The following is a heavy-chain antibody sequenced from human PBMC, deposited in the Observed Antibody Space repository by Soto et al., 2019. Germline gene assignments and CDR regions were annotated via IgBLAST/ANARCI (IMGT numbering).Heavy chain of an antibody. CDR2: ISYSGST. CDR1: GGSISSGFYY. J-gene: IGHJ4*02. Sequence: SETLSLTCTVSGGSISSGFYYWSWIRQHPGEGLEWIGYISYSGSTYYNPSLKSRVAISVDTSKIQFSLKLSSVTAADTAVYYCARAPYFDVLTDPFDQGGQGALVPVSS. CDR3: ARAPYFDVLTDPFDQ. D-gene: IGHD3-9*01. V-gene: IGHV4-31*03.